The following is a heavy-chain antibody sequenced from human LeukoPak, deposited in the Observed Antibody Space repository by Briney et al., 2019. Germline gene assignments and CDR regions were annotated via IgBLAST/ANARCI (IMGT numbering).Heavy chain of an antibody. J-gene: IGHJ4*02. CDR2: IHTSGIT. CDR1: GGPISSHY. CDR3: ARDLGSNYVYFDY. Sequence: SETLSLTCTVSGGPISSHYWSWIRQPAGKGLEYIGRIHTSGITNYNPSLKSRVTMSGDMSKNQFSLKLSSVTAADTAVYYCARDLGSNYVYFDYWGQGSLVTVSS. D-gene: IGHD1-26*01. V-gene: IGHV4-4*07.